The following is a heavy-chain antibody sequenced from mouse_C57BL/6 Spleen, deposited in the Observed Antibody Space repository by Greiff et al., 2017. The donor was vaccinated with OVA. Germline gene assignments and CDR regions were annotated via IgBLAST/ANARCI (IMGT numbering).Heavy chain of an antibody. V-gene: IGHV5-4*03. CDR2: ISDGGSYT. CDR3: ARRRSPWYFDV. CDR1: GFTFSSYA. Sequence: DVKLVESGGGLVKPGGSLKLSCAASGFTFSSYAMSWVRQTPEKRLEWVATISDGGSYTYYPDNVKGRFTISRDNAKNNLYLQMSQLKSEDTAMYYCARRRSPWYFDVWGTGTTVTVSS. J-gene: IGHJ1*03.